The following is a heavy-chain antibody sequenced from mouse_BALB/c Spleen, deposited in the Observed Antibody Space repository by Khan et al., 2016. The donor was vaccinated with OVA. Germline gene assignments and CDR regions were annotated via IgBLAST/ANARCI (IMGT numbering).Heavy chain of an antibody. CDR1: GYTFSGYW. D-gene: IGHD1-1*01. CDR2: ILPGSGSR. J-gene: IGHJ2*01. CDR3: ARVNNGRRDYFDY. Sequence: XLXQSGAELMKPGASVKISCKATGYTFSGYWLEWVKQRPGHGLEWIGEILPGSGSRNYNEKFKGKATFTADISSKTTYMHLSSLPSEDSAVYYGARVNNGRRDYFDYWGQGTTLTVSS. V-gene: IGHV1-9*01.